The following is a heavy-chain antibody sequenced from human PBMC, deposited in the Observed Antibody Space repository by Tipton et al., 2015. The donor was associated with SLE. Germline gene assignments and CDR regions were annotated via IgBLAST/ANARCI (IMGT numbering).Heavy chain of an antibody. D-gene: IGHD2-2*01. CDR1: GGSISSSSYY. CDR3: ARLSVGLAAMRS. V-gene: IGHV4-31*03. J-gene: IGHJ4*02. Sequence: TLSLTCTVSGGSISSSSYYWGWIRQHPGKGLEWIGYIYYSGSTYYNPSLKSRVTISVDTSKNQFSLKLSSVTAADTAVYYCARLSVGLAAMRSWGQGTLVTVPS. CDR2: IYYSGST.